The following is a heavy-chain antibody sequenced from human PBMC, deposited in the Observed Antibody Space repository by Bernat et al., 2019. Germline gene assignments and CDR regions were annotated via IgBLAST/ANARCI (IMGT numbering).Heavy chain of an antibody. V-gene: IGHV4-39*01. CDR1: GGSISSSSYY. J-gene: IGHJ4*02. Sequence: QLQLQESGPGLVKPSETLSLTCTVSGGSISSSSYYWGWFRQPPGKGLEWIGSIYYSGSTYYNPSLKSRVTISVDTSKNQFSLKLSSVTAADTAVYYCARHRAGVRYYFDYWGQGTLVTVSS. D-gene: IGHD2-21*01. CDR2: IYYSGST. CDR3: ARHRAGVRYYFDY.